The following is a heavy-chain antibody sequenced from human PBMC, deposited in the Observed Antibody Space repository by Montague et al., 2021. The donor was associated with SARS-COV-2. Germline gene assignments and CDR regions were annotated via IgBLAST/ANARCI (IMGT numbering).Heavy chain of an antibody. V-gene: IGHV4-34*01. Sequence: SETLSLTCAVSSGSFRGYYWSWIRQPPGKGLEWIGEINHSGSTTYNPSLESRVSISVDTSNKQFSLKVISVTAADTAVYYCARLGAITLVRGITKADFSNYGMDVWGQGTTVTVSS. CDR2: INHSGST. CDR3: ARLGAITLVRGITKADFSNYGMDV. D-gene: IGHD3-10*01. J-gene: IGHJ6*02. CDR1: SGSFRGYY.